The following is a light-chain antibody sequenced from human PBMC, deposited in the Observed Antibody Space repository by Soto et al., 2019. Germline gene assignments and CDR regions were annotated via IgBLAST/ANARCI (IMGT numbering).Light chain of an antibody. J-gene: IGKJ1*01. CDR1: QTLSNIIY. V-gene: IGKV3-20*01. CDR2: GAS. Sequence: EIVLTQSPGTLSLSPGERATLACRAIQTLSNIIYLAWYQQKPGQAPRLLIYGASSRATGSPNRFSGSGSGTDFTLTISRLEPEDFAVYYCQQYGNSPQTFGQGTKVDIK. CDR3: QQYGNSPQT.